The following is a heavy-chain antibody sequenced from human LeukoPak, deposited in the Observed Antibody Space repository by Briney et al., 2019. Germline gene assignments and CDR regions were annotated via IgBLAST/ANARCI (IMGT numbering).Heavy chain of an antibody. CDR1: GGSFSGYY. Sequence: SETLSLTCAVYGGSFSGYYWSWIRQPPGKGLEWIGEINHSGSTNYNPSLKSRVTISVDTPKNQFSLKLSSVTAADTAVYYCARQKADIVVVPAAAPGYYYYYMDVWGKGTTVTVSS. J-gene: IGHJ6*03. D-gene: IGHD2-2*01. V-gene: IGHV4-34*01. CDR3: ARQKADIVVVPAAAPGYYYYYMDV. CDR2: INHSGST.